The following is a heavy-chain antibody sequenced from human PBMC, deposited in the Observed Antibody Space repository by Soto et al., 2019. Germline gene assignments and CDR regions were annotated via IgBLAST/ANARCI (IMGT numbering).Heavy chain of an antibody. CDR2: IYSSGNT. Sequence: KTSETLSLTCSVSGGTISGYYWTWIRQPAGKGLEWIGRIYSSGNTKYNPSLQSRVTMSLDTSNNQFSLRLTSVTAADTAVYYCAGGQRFSGWLDRWGQGNLGTVSS. D-gene: IGHD3-3*01. J-gene: IGHJ5*02. CDR3: AGGQRFSGWLDR. CDR1: GGTISGYY. V-gene: IGHV4-4*07.